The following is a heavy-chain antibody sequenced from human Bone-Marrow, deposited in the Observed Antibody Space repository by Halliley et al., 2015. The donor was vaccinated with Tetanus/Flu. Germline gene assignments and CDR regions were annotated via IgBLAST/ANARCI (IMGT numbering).Heavy chain of an antibody. V-gene: IGHV4-30-2*05. CDR2: LYHTGSP. Sequence: KGLECIRFLYHTGSPYYNPALESRVTLSVNTSKKQFPLKLSSVTAADTAVYYCARLGIWDYFDYWGQGTLVTVSS. CDR3: ARLGIWDYFDY. J-gene: IGHJ4*02. D-gene: IGHD6-13*01.